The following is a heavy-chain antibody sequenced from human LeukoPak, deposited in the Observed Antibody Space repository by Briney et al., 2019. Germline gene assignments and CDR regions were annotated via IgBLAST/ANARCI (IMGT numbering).Heavy chain of an antibody. V-gene: IGHV4-34*01. J-gene: IGHJ4*02. CDR2: INHSGST. CDR1: GGSFSGYY. CDR3: ARGPWSSGWPLDY. Sequence: SETLSLTCAVYGGSFSGYYWSWIRQPPGKGLEWIGEINHSGSTNYNPSLKSRVTISVDTSKNQFSLKLSSVTAADTAVYYCARGPWSSGWPLDYWGKGTLVTVSS. D-gene: IGHD6-19*01.